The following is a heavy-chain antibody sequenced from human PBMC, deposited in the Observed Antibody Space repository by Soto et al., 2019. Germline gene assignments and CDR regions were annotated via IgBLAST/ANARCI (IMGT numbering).Heavy chain of an antibody. V-gene: IGHV1-18*01. Sequence: ASVKVSCKASGYTFTACGISWVRQAPGQGLEWMGWTSIYNGHTEYSPKFLGRVVMTTDTSADTAYLELKSLRPDDAALYYCVRWDDYGASDQYHFDQWGQGTLVTVSS. CDR2: TSIYNGHT. CDR3: VRWDDYGASDQYHFDQ. D-gene: IGHD4-17*01. CDR1: GYTFTACG. J-gene: IGHJ4*02.